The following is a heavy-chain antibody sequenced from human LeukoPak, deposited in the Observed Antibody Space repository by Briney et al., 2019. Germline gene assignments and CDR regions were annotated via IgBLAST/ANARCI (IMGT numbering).Heavy chain of an antibody. V-gene: IGHV4-59*01. D-gene: IGHD6-6*01. Sequence: PSETLSLTCTVSVGSISSYYWSWIRQPPGKGLEWIGYIYYSGSTNYNPSLKSRVTISVDTSKNQFSLKLSSVTAADTAVYYCASFAARPSAFDIWGQGTMVTVSS. CDR2: IYYSGST. CDR3: ASFAARPSAFDI. CDR1: VGSISSYY. J-gene: IGHJ3*02.